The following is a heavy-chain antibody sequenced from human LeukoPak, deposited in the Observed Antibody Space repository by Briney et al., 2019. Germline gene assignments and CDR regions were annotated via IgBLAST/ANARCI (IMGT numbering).Heavy chain of an antibody. V-gene: IGHV4-59*01. CDR2: IYYSGST. CDR3: ARGGPPGIAVASAFDI. CDR1: GGSISSYY. J-gene: IGHJ3*02. Sequence: KSSETLSLTCTVSGGSISSYYWSWIRQPPGKGLEWIGYIYYSGSTNYNPSLKSRVTISVDTSKNQFSLKLSSVTAADTAVYYCARGGPPGIAVASAFDIWGQGTMVTVSS. D-gene: IGHD6-19*01.